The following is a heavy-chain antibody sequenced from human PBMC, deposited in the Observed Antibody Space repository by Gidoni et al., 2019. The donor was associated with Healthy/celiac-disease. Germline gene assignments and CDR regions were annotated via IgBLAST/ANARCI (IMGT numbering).Heavy chain of an antibody. V-gene: IGHV4-34*01. D-gene: IGHD6-6*01. CDR1: GGSVSGYY. CDR2: INHSGST. CDR3: ARGRRRQLVRPFDY. Sequence: QVQLQPSGAGLLTPSETLSLTGAGYGGSVSGYYWSWIRQPPGKGLEWIGEINHSGSTNYNPSLKSRVTISVDTSKNQFSLKLSSVTAADTAVYYCARGRRRQLVRPFDYWGQGTLVTVSS. J-gene: IGHJ4*02.